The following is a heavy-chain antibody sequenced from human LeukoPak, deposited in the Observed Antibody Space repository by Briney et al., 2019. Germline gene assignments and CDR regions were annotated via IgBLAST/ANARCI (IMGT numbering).Heavy chain of an antibody. CDR2: INPNSGGT. J-gene: IGHJ5*02. CDR3: AREAPVGDGYNQNPNWFDP. D-gene: IGHD5-24*01. Sequence: ASVKVSCKASGYTFTGYYMHWVRQAPGQGLEWMGWINPNSGGTNYAQKFQGRVTMTRDTSISTAYMELSRLRSDDTAVYYCAREAPVGDGYNQNPNWFDPWGQGTLVTVSS. CDR1: GYTFTGYY. V-gene: IGHV1-2*02.